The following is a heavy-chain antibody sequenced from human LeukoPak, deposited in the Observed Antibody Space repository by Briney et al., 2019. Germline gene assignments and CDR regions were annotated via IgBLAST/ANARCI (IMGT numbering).Heavy chain of an antibody. D-gene: IGHD1-7*01. V-gene: IGHV4-38-2*02. J-gene: IGHJ4*02. Sequence: SETLSLTCTVSGYSISSGYYWGWIRQPPGKGLEWIGSLYHSGSTYYNPSLKSRVTISVDTSKNQFSLKLSSVTAADTAVYYCARVDWNYAGTTYFDYWGEGTLVTVSS. CDR3: ARVDWNYAGTTYFDY. CDR1: GYSISSGYY. CDR2: LYHSGST.